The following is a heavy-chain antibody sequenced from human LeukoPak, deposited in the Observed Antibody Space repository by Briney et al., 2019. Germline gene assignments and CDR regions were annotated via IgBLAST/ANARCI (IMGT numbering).Heavy chain of an antibody. D-gene: IGHD5-18*01. CDR2: IFYSGST. Sequence: SETPSLTCTVSGGSISSYYWSWIRQPPGKGLEWIGYIFYSGSTNYNPSLESRVTMSVDTSKNQFSLKLRSVTAADTAVYYCARPGVGSGRYGAFDIWGQGTLVIVSS. CDR3: ARPGVGSGRYGAFDI. J-gene: IGHJ3*02. CDR1: GGSISSYY. V-gene: IGHV4-59*08.